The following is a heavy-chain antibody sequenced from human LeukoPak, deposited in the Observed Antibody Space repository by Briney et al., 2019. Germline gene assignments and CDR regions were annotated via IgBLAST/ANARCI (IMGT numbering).Heavy chain of an antibody. Sequence: PGGSLRLSCAASGFTFSNYWMSWVRQAPGKGLEWVAHIKPDGSEKNYVDSVKGRFTISRDNSKNTLYLQMNSLRAEDTAVYYCAKDLPVGSYYALDAFDIWGQGTMVTVSS. CDR3: AKDLPVGSYYALDAFDI. CDR1: GFTFSNYW. CDR2: IKPDGSEK. J-gene: IGHJ3*02. D-gene: IGHD1-26*01. V-gene: IGHV3-7*01.